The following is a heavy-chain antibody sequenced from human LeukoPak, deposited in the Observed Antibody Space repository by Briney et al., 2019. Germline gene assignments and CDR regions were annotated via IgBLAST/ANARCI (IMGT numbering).Heavy chain of an antibody. CDR2: INHSGST. J-gene: IGHJ4*02. V-gene: IGHV4-34*01. CDR3: ARPRYGSGSLDS. CDR1: GGSFSGHY. D-gene: IGHD3-10*01. Sequence: PSETLSLTCAVYGGSFSGHYWTWIRQPPGKGLEWIGEINHSGSTTYNPSLNSRVTISVDTSKNQFSLRLSSVTAADAAVYYCARPRYGSGSLDSWGQGTLVTVSS.